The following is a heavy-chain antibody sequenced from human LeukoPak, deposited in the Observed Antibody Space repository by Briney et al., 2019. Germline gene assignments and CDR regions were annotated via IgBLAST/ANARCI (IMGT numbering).Heavy chain of an antibody. D-gene: IGHD3-16*01. CDR3: ARGAYDYVWGSYVALDI. Sequence: SETLSLTCAVSGGSISSGGYSWSWIRQPPGKGLEWIGYIYHSGSTYYNPSLKSRVTISVDRSKNQFSLKLSSVTAADTAVYYCARGAYDYVWGSYVALDIWGQGTMVTVSS. CDR2: IYHSGST. V-gene: IGHV4-30-2*01. CDR1: GGSISSGGYS. J-gene: IGHJ3*02.